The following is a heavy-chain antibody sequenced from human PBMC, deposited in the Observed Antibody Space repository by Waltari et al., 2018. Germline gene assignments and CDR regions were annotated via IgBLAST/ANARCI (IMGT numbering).Heavy chain of an antibody. J-gene: IGHJ4*02. D-gene: IGHD2-15*01. CDR3: AKGGSGGSCYDY. V-gene: IGHV3-23*04. CDR2: ISGSGGST. Sequence: VQLVESGGGLVQPGGSLRRSCAAYGFAVSRYAMSWVRQAPGKGLEWVSAISGSGGSTYYADSVKGRFTISRDNSKNTLYLQMNSLRAEDTAVYYCAKGGSGGSCYDYWGQGTLVTVSS. CDR1: GFAVSRYA.